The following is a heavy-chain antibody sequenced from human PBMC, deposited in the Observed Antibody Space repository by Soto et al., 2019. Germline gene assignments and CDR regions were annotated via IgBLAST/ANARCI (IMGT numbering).Heavy chain of an antibody. J-gene: IGHJ4*02. CDR2: INHSGST. CDR1: GGSFSGYY. D-gene: IGHD3-16*01. V-gene: IGHV4-34*01. Sequence: SETLSLTCAVYGGSFSGYYWTWIRQPPGEGLEWIGEINHSGSTNYNPSLKSRVTISVDTSKNQFSLKLSSVTAADTAVYYCARGVYDYVWGITQTDYWGQGTLVTVS. CDR3: ARGVYDYVWGITQTDY.